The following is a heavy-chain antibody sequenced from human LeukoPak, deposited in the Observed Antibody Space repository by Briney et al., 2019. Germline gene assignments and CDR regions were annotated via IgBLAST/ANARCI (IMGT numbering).Heavy chain of an antibody. J-gene: IGHJ6*02. CDR3: ARGGLVTYYDYVWGSYRYPNYYYYGMDV. CDR2: IIPIFGTA. V-gene: IGHV1-69*13. Sequence: SVTVSCKASGGTFSSYAISWVRQAPGQGLEWMGGIIPIFGTANYAQKFQGRVTITADESTSTAYMELSSLRSEDTAVYYCARGGLVTYYDYVWGSYRYPNYYYYGMDVWGQGTTVTVSS. D-gene: IGHD3-16*02. CDR1: GGTFSSYA.